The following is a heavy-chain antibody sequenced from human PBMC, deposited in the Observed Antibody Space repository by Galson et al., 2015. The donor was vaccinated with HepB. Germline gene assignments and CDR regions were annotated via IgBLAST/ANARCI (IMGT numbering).Heavy chain of an antibody. J-gene: IGHJ2*01. CDR3: AREMTTPRQTGSPYWYFDL. CDR2: MNVYKGHA. Sequence: SVKVSCKASGYMFSMYGIAWVRQAPGQGPEWMGWMNVYKGHANYDPKFLGRVTMTSDTSTSTVYMELRGLRSDDTAVYYCAREMTTPRQTGSPYWYFDLWGRGALVTGSS. D-gene: IGHD1-1*01. CDR1: GYMFSMYG. V-gene: IGHV1-18*04.